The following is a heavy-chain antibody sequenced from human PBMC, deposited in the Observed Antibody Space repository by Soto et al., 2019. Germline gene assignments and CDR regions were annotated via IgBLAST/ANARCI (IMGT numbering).Heavy chain of an antibody. Sequence: EVQLVESGGGLVKPGGSLRLSCAASGFTFSNAWMSWVRQAPGKGLEWVGRIKSKTDGGTTDYAAPVKGRFTISRDDSKNTLDLQMNSLKTEDTAVYYCTTDRSVMLFDYWGQGTLVTVSS. CDR2: IKSKTDGGTT. CDR3: TTDRSVMLFDY. CDR1: GFTFSNAW. J-gene: IGHJ4*02. D-gene: IGHD3-16*01. V-gene: IGHV3-15*01.